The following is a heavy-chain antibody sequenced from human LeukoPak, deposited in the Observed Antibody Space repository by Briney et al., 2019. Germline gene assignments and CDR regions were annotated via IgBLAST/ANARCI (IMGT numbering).Heavy chain of an antibody. CDR1: GFPFSDYG. Sequence: GGSLRLSCAASGFPFSDYGMSWVRQAPGKGLEWVSGISVSGTSTYYADSVKGRFTISRDNSKNTLYLQMNSLRADDTAVYYCAKDDYDFWSGYQIDFWGQGTLVTVSS. CDR2: ISVSGTST. J-gene: IGHJ4*02. D-gene: IGHD3-3*01. V-gene: IGHV3-23*01. CDR3: AKDDYDFWSGYQIDF.